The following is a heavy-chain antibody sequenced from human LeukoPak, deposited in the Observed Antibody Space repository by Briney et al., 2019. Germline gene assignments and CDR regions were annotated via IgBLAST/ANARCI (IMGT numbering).Heavy chain of an antibody. D-gene: IGHD1-26*01. J-gene: IGHJ4*02. CDR1: GDSISSYY. Sequence: TSETLSLTCTVSGDSISSYYWSWIRQPPGKGLEWIGFISYNGNTNYNPSLKSRVTISDGPSTNHFSLTLSSVTAADTAIYYCARALKPTSGIVHYYYFDLWGQGTLVTVSS. CDR2: ISYNGNT. CDR3: ARALKPTSGIVHYYYFDL. V-gene: IGHV4-59*01.